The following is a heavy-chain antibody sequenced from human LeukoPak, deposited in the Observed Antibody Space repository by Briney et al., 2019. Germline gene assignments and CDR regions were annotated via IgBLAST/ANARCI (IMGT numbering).Heavy chain of an antibody. CDR2: IIPILGIA. D-gene: IGHD6-19*01. V-gene: IGHV1-69*04. CDR1: GGTFSSYA. J-gene: IGHJ4*02. CDR3: ASGISGWSRGFDY. Sequence: SVKVSCKASGGTFSSYAISWVRQAPGQGLEWMGRIIPILGIANYAQKFQGRVTITADKSTGTVYMELSSLGSEDTAVYYCASGISGWSRGFDYWGQGTLVTVSS.